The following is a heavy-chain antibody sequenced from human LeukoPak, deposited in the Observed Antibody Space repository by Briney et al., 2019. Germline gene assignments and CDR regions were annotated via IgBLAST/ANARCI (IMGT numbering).Heavy chain of an antibody. D-gene: IGHD3-22*01. CDR2: IYYSGST. CDR3: ARATYYYDSSGYYTDAFDI. Sequence: SETLSLTCTVSGGSISSGGYYWSWIRQHPGKGLEWIGYIYYSGSTYYNPSLKSRVTISVDTSKNQFPLKLSSVTAADTAVYYCARATYYYDSSGYYTDAFDIWGQGTMVTVSS. J-gene: IGHJ3*02. V-gene: IGHV4-31*03. CDR1: GGSISSGGYY.